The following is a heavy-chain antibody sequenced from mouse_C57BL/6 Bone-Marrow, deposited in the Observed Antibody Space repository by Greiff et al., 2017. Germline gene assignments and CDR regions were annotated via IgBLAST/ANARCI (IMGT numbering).Heavy chain of an antibody. D-gene: IGHD2-3*01. CDR2: INPSSGYP. CDR3: TRWDDGYYGGYWYFDV. CDR1: GYTFTSYW. J-gene: IGHJ1*03. V-gene: IGHV1-7*01. Sequence: VQLQESGAELAKPGASVKLSCKASGYTFTSYWMHWVKQRPGQGLEWIGYINPSSGYPKYNQKFKDQATLTADKSSSPTYMQLSSLTYGDLAIYYCTRWDDGYYGGYWYFDVWGTGTTVTVSS.